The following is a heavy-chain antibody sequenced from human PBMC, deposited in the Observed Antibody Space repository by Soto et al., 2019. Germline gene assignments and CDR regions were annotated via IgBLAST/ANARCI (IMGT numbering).Heavy chain of an antibody. J-gene: IGHJ4*02. Sequence: SETLSLTCTVSGGSISSSSLYRGWIRQPPGKGLERIASIYYSGSTYYNPSLKSPVPISVEPSQNPFSLKLSSETSADTARSYGASLSQRILQFDNWGQGTLVAVSS. D-gene: IGHD2-21*01. CDR3: ASLSQRILQFDN. CDR2: IYYSGST. V-gene: IGHV4-39*01. CDR1: GGSISSSSLY.